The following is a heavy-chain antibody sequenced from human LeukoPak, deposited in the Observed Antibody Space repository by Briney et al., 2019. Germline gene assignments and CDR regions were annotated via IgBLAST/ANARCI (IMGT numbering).Heavy chain of an antibody. V-gene: IGHV3-30*15. J-gene: IGHJ4*02. Sequence: GGSLRLSCVASGISLRSYSVHWVRQAPGKGLEWVALTSHDERNKKYADSVRGCCTISRDNSRDTVYLQLSNLRDEDTAVYYCAKGDEGGAYRTDFWGPGTRVTVSS. CDR1: GISLRSYS. CDR3: AKGDEGGAYRTDF. D-gene: IGHD1-14*01. CDR2: TSHDERNK.